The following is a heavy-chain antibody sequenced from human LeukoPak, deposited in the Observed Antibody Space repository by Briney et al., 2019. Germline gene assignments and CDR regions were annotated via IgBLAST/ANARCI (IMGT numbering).Heavy chain of an antibody. CDR2: SRKRGNKYVT. D-gene: IGHD6-19*01. Sequence: PGGSLRLSCVASGFTLSDHNMDWVRQATGKGLEWVGRSRKRGNKYVTENAASVKGRFTISRDDSNNSLYLQMNSLRAEDTAVYYCAKDKTPMAQWRGGYYFDYWGQGTLVTVSS. V-gene: IGHV3-72*01. CDR1: GFTLSDHN. J-gene: IGHJ4*02. CDR3: AKDKTPMAQWRGGYYFDY.